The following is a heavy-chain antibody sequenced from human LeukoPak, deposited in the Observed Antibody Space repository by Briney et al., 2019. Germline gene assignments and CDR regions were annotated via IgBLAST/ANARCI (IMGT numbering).Heavy chain of an antibody. D-gene: IGHD3-10*01. Sequence: SETLSLTCAVYGGSFSGYYWSWLRHPPGKGLEWLGEINHSGSTNYNPSLKGRVTISVDTSKNEVSLKLSSVTAADTAVYYCARHGGSYIFRKLYYYFDYWGQGTLVTVSS. CDR1: GGSFSGYY. J-gene: IGHJ4*02. V-gene: IGHV4-34*01. CDR2: INHSGST. CDR3: ARHGGSYIFRKLYYYFDY.